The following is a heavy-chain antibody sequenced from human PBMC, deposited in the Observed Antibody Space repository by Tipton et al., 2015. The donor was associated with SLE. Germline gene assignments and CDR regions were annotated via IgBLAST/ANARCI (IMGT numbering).Heavy chain of an antibody. D-gene: IGHD4-17*01. CDR1: GYTFTNHW. Sequence: QLVQSGAEVKKPGESLKISCKGSGYTFTNHWIGWVRQMPGKGLECMGVIYPGDSDTRYSPSFQGQVTISADKSITTASLQWSSLKASDSAMYYCARGDGDLAAFDIWGQGTMVTVSS. J-gene: IGHJ3*02. CDR2: IYPGDSDT. V-gene: IGHV5-51*03. CDR3: ARGDGDLAAFDI.